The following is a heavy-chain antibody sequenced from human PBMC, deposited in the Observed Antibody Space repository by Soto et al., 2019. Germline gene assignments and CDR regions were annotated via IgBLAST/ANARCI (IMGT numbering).Heavy chain of an antibody. CDR1: GFTFSSYG. J-gene: IGHJ4*02. Sequence: QVQLVESGGGVVQPGRSLRLSCAASGFTFSSYGMYWVRQAPGKGLEWVAVISYDGSNENYVDSVKGRFTISIDNSKNTMYLQMNSLRAEDTAVYYCAKGYCSGSACFPDSWGQGTLVTVSS. V-gene: IGHV3-30*18. D-gene: IGHD2-15*01. CDR3: AKGYCSGSACFPDS. CDR2: ISYDGSNE.